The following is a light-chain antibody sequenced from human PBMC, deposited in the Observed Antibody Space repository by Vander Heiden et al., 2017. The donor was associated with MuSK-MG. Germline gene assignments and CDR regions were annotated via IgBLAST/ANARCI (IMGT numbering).Light chain of an antibody. V-gene: IGKV1-39*01. CDR2: AAS. CDR3: QQRDSTPYT. CDR1: QSISSY. Sequence: DIQMTQSPSSLSASVGDRVTITCRASQSISSYLNWYQQKPGKAPKLLIYAASSLQSGVPSRFSGSGSGTDFTLNISRLQPEDFATYYCQQRDSTPYTFGQGTKLEIK. J-gene: IGKJ2*01.